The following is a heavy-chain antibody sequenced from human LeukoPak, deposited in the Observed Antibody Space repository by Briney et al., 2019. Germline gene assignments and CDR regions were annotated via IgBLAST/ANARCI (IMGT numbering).Heavy chain of an antibody. CDR3: ARDTGGSGSYYSFDY. V-gene: IGHV3-21*01. Sequence: GGSLRLSCAASGFTFSSYSMNWVRQAPGKGLEWVSSISSSSSYIYYADSVKGRFTISRDNAKNSLYLQMNSLRAEDTAVYCARDTGGSGSYYSFDYWGQGTLVTVSS. CDR2: ISSSSSYI. J-gene: IGHJ4*02. CDR1: GFTFSSYS. D-gene: IGHD3-10*01.